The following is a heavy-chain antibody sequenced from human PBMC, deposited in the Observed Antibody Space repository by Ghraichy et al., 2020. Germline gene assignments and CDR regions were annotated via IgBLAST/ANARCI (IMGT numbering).Heavy chain of an antibody. CDR3: ARGGYDFWSGYYSY. CDR2: IYHSGST. V-gene: IGHV4-4*02. D-gene: IGHD3-3*01. J-gene: IGHJ4*02. CDR1: GGSISSSNW. Sequence: SETLSLTCAVSGGSISSSNWWSWVRQPPGKGLEWIGEIYHSGSTNYNPSLKSRVTISVDKSKNQFSLKLSSVTAADTAVYYCARGGYDFWSGYYSYWGQGTLVTVSS.